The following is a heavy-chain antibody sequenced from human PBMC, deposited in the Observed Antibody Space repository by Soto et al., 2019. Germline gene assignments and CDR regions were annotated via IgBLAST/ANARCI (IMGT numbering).Heavy chain of an antibody. CDR2: ISSDGSSR. CDR3: AKVRVKDYYYYAMNV. CDR1: GFTFSSYG. J-gene: IGHJ6*02. D-gene: IGHD4-4*01. V-gene: IGHV3-30*18. Sequence: GGSLRLSCAASGFTFSSYGMPWVRQAPGKGLEWVAVISSDGSSRFYADSVKGRFTISRDNTKNTLYLQMNSLRAEDTAMYYCAKVRVKDYYYYAMNVWGQGTTVTVS.